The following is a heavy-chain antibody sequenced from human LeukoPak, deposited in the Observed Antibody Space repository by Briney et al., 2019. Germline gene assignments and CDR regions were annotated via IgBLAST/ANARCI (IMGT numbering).Heavy chain of an antibody. CDR2: TYTSGDT. CDR1: RASISDNY. J-gene: IGHJ4*02. CDR3: TIGGASGSLAH. Sequence: SETLSLTCTVSRASISDNYWSWSRQPAGKALEWIGRTYTSGDTNYNPSLKSRASVSVDTSKNQFYLSLRYVIAADTAVYYCTIGGASGSLAHWGPGTLVTVSS. V-gene: IGHV4-4*07. D-gene: IGHD6-13*01.